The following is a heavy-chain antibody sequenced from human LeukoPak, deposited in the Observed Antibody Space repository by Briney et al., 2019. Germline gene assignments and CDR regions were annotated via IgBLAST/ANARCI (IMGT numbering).Heavy chain of an antibody. CDR2: FDPEDGET. Sequence: ASVKVSCKVSGYTLTELSMHWVRQAPGKGLEWMGGFDPEDGETIYAQKFQGRVTMTEDTSTDTAYMELSSLRSEDTAVFFCEQNTAYDILTGYHRPFGYWGQGTLVTVSS. CDR3: EQNTAYDILTGYHRPFGY. D-gene: IGHD3-9*01. J-gene: IGHJ4*02. V-gene: IGHV1-24*01. CDR1: GYTLTELS.